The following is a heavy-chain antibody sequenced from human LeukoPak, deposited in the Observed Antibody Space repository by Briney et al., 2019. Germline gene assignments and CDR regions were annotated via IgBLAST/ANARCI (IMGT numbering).Heavy chain of an antibody. CDR2: ISYDGSNK. CDR1: GFTFSSYG. J-gene: IGHJ5*02. CDR3: ARDAAARGWFDP. D-gene: IGHD6-13*01. V-gene: IGHV3-30*03. Sequence: GGSLRLSCAASGFTFSSYGIHWVRQAPGKGLEWVAVISYDGSNKYYADSVKGRFTISRDNAKNSLYLQMNSLRAEDTAVYYCARDAAARGWFDPWGQGTLVTVSS.